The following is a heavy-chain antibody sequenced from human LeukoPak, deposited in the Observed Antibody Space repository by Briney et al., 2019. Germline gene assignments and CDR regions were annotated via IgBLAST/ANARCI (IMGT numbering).Heavy chain of an antibody. V-gene: IGHV3-53*01. CDR3: ARDLGSGNDY. CDR1: GFTFSTYA. J-gene: IGHJ4*02. Sequence: GGSLRLSCAASGFTFSTYAMSWVRQAPGKGLEWVSVIYSGGSTFYADSVRGRFTISRDNSKNTLYLQMNSLRVEDTAVYYCARDLGSGNDYWGQGTLVTVSS. D-gene: IGHD6-19*01. CDR2: IYSGGST.